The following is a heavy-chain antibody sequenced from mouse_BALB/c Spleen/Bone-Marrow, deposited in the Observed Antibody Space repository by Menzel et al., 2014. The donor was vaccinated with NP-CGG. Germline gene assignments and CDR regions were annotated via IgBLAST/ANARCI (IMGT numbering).Heavy chain of an antibody. D-gene: IGHD2-14*01. Sequence: QVQLQQSGAELVRPGTSVKVSCKASGYAFTNYLIDWVKQRPGQGLEWIGVINPGSGGTNYNEKFKGKATLTADKSSSTAYMQLSSLTSDVSAVYFCANRYDYAMHYWGQGPSVTVSS. CDR2: INPGSGGT. CDR1: GYAFTNYL. J-gene: IGHJ4*01. V-gene: IGHV1-54*03. CDR3: ANRYDYAMHY.